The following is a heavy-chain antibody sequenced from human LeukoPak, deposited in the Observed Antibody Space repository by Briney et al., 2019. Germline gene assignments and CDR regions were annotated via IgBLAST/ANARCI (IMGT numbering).Heavy chain of an antibody. CDR2: IYYSGST. D-gene: IGHD3-10*01. J-gene: IGHJ4*02. Sequence: PSETLSLTCAVYGGSFSGYYWSWIRQPPGKGLEWIGYIYYSGSTNYNPSLKSRVTISVDTSKNQFSLKLSSVTAADTAVYYCARGDDSITMVRGVIITSYYFDYWGQGTLVTVSS. CDR1: GGSFSGYY. CDR3: ARGDDSITMVRGVIITSYYFDY. V-gene: IGHV4-59*01.